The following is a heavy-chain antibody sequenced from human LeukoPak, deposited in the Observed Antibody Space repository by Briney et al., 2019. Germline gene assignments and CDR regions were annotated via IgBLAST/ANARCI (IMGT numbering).Heavy chain of an antibody. CDR2: INPNSGGT. Sequence: ASVKVSCKASGYTFTGYYMHWVRQAPGQGLEWMGWINPNSGGTNYAQKFQGRVTMTRDTSISTAYMELSRLRSDDTAVYYCARLAVAGIWSLDYWGQGTLVTASS. J-gene: IGHJ4*02. CDR1: GYTFTGYY. D-gene: IGHD6-19*01. V-gene: IGHV1-2*02. CDR3: ARLAVAGIWSLDY.